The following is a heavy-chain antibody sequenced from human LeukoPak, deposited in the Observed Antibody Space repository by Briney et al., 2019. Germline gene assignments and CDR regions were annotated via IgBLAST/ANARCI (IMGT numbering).Heavy chain of an antibody. CDR2: IHYSGTT. CDR1: GGSISGYY. V-gene: IGHV4-59*01. CDR3: AKRGRSSWYFDY. Sequence: SETLSLTCTVSGGSISGYYWNWIRQPPGKGLEWIGYIHYSGTTNYNPSLKSRVTISVDTSKNQLSLKLSSVTAADTAVYFCAKRGRSSWYFDYWGQGTQVTVSS. D-gene: IGHD6-13*01. J-gene: IGHJ4*02.